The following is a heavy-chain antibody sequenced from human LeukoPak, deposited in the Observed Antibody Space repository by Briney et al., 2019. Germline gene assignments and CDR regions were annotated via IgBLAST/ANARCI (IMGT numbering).Heavy chain of an antibody. CDR1: GSNFANYW. Sequence: GGSLQISCEGSGSNFANYWIGWVRQMPGKGLEWMGIIYPGDSDTRYSTSFQGQVTISADKSISTAYLQWSSLKASDTAMYYCARHFGYSSGWYLDYWGQGTLVTVSS. CDR2: IYPGDSDT. V-gene: IGHV5-51*01. J-gene: IGHJ4*02. D-gene: IGHD6-19*01. CDR3: ARHFGYSSGWYLDY.